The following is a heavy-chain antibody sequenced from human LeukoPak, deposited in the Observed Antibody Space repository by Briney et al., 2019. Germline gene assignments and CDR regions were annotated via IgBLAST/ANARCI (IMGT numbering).Heavy chain of an antibody. Sequence: SETLSLTCTVSGGSISSSSYYWGWIRQPPGKGLEWIGSIYYSGSTYYNPSLKSRVTISVDTSKNQFSLKLSSVTAADTAVYYCARDQSVVPAAKYYYYYYMDVWGKGTTVTVSS. CDR3: ARDQSVVPAAKYYYYYYMDV. V-gene: IGHV4-39*07. J-gene: IGHJ6*03. CDR2: IYYSGST. CDR1: GGSISSSSYY. D-gene: IGHD2-2*01.